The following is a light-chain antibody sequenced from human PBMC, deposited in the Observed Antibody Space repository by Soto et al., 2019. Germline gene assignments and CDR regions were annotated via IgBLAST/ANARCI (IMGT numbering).Light chain of an antibody. CDR1: QSVSSSY. V-gene: IGKV3-20*01. CDR3: QQYGSSPPIT. CDR2: GAS. J-gene: IGKJ3*01. Sequence: EIVLTQSPGTLSLSPGERATLSCRASQSVSSSYLAWYQQKPGQAPRLLIYGASSRATGIPDRFRGSGSGKDFTLTISRLEPEDFAVYYCQQYGSSPPITFGPGTKVDIK.